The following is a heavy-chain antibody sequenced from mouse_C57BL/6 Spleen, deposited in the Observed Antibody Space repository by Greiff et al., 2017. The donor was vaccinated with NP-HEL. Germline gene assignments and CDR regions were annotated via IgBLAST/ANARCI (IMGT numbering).Heavy chain of an antibody. CDR3: VSVYYGKNPYWYFDV. CDR1: GFSFNTYA. D-gene: IGHD2-1*01. V-gene: IGHV10-1*01. Sequence: EVKVVESGGGLVQPKGSLKLSCAASGFSFNTYAMNWVRQAPGKGLEWVGRLRSKSNNYATYYADSGKDRITISRDDSESMPYLQMNNLKTEDTAMYYCVSVYYGKNPYWYFDVWGTGTTVTVSS. CDR2: LRSKSNNYAT. J-gene: IGHJ1*03.